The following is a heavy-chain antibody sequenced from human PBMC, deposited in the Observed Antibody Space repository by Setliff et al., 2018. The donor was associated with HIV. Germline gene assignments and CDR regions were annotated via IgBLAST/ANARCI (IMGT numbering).Heavy chain of an antibody. CDR3: ARNSKNWNYPVEYYDYYMDV. Sequence: SETLSLTCTVSGGSISSGGYYWSWIRQHPGKGLEWIGYIHYSGSTYFNLSLKSRVTISLDTSKNQFSLKVSSMTAADTAVYYCARNSKNWNYPVEYYDYYMDVWGTGTTVTVSS. D-gene: IGHD1-7*01. J-gene: IGHJ6*03. V-gene: IGHV4-31*03. CDR2: IHYSGST. CDR1: GGSISSGGYY.